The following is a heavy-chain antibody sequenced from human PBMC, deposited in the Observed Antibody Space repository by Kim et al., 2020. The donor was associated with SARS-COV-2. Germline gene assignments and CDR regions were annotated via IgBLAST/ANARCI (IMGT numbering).Heavy chain of an antibody. D-gene: IGHD5-12*01. J-gene: IGHJ2*01. CDR1: GFSFSTYT. V-gene: IGHV3-23*01. CDR3: AREAEKWLQLYFVDH. Sequence: GGSLRLSCAASGFSFSTYTMSWVRQAPGKGLEWVSAITGSGGRTYFADSVKGRFSVSRDNSKNTLYLQMNSLTFEETAIYYCAREAEKWLQLYFVDHWG. CDR2: ITGSGGRT.